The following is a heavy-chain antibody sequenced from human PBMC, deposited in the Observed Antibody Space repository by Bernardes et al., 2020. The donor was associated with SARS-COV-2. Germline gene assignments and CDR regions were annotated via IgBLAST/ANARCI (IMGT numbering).Heavy chain of an antibody. D-gene: IGHD2-2*01. Sequence: SETLSLTCTVSGGSISSYYWSWIRQTPGKGLEWIGYIYYSGSTNYNPSLKSRVTISVDTSKNQFSLRLRSVTAADTAVYYCASLSSTRSWWFDFWGQGTLVTVSS. CDR3: ASLSSTRSWWFDF. V-gene: IGHV4-59*01. J-gene: IGHJ4*02. CDR1: GGSISSYY. CDR2: IYYSGST.